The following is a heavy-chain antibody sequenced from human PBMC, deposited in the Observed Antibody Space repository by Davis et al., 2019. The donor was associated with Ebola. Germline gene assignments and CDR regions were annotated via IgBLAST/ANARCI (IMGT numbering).Heavy chain of an antibody. V-gene: IGHV3-15*01. CDR2: IKSKTDGGTT. J-gene: IGHJ4*02. CDR3: TRFRHGSYDY. Sequence: PGGSLRLSCAASGFTFSNAWMSWVRQAPGKGLEWVGRIKSKTDGGTTDYAAPVKGRFTISRDDSKSIAYLQMNSLKTEDTAVYYCTRFRHGSYDYWGQGTLVTVSS. CDR1: GFTFSNAW. D-gene: IGHD3-3*01.